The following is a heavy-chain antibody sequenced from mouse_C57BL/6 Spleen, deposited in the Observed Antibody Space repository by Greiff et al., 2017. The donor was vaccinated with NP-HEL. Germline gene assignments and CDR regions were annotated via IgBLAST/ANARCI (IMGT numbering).Heavy chain of an antibody. Sequence: EVKLMESGPGLVKPSQSLSLTCSVTGYSITSGYYWNWIRQFPGNKLEWMGYISYDGSNNYNPSLKNRISITRDTSKNQFFLKLNSVTTEDTATYYCARDHTLGLYAMDYWGQGTSVTVSS. CDR3: ARDHTLGLYAMDY. J-gene: IGHJ4*01. CDR1: GYSITSGYY. V-gene: IGHV3-6*01. CDR2: ISYDGSN. D-gene: IGHD3-1*01.